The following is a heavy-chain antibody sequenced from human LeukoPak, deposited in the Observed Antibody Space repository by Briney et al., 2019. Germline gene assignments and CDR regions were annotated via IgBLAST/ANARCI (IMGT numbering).Heavy chain of an antibody. CDR1: GITFTNAW. CDR3: ATAPGNWGTAPLDY. J-gene: IGHJ4*02. Sequence: GGSQRLSCAVSGITFTNAWFNWVRQAQGKGLEWVGRIRSKTDGGTSDLAASVKARFTISRDDSENMVFLQMNSLDTDDTAVYYCATAPGNWGTAPLDYWGRGTLVTVSS. D-gene: IGHD1-1*01. CDR2: IRSKTDGGTS. V-gene: IGHV3-15*01.